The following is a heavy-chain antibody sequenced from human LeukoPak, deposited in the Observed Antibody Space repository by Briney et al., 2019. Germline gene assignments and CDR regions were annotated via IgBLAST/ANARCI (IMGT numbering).Heavy chain of an antibody. J-gene: IGHJ4*02. Sequence: ASVKVSCKASGYTFTDYDINWVRQAAGQGLEWMGWVNPNSGRTGLAQKFQGRFTITRDTSIATVYMELSSLTSEDTAVYYCARGVAAGVDYWGQGTPVTVSS. CDR2: VNPNSGRT. V-gene: IGHV1-8*03. CDR1: GYTFTDYD. D-gene: IGHD5-12*01. CDR3: ARGVAAGVDY.